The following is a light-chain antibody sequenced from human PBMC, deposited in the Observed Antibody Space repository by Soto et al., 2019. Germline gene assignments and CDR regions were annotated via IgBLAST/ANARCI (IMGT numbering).Light chain of an antibody. J-gene: IGLJ1*01. Sequence: QSALTQPASVSGSPGQSITISCTGTSSDFGGYNYVSWYQQHPGKAPKLMIYDVSNRPSGVSNHFSGSKSGNTASLTISGLQAEDEADYYCSSYTSSSTFYVFGTGTKVTVL. CDR2: DVS. V-gene: IGLV2-14*01. CDR3: SSYTSSSTFYV. CDR1: SSDFGGYNY.